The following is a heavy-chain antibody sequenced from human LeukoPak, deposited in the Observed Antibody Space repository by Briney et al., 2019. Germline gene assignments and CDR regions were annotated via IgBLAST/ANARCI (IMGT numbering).Heavy chain of an antibody. J-gene: IGHJ4*02. CDR2: ISSSSSTI. CDR1: GFTFSSYE. D-gene: IGHD5-24*01. CDR3: AKDPSVEMATNNQGDY. V-gene: IGHV3-48*01. Sequence: PGGSLRLSCAASGFTFSSYEMNWVRQAPGKGLEWVSYISSSSSTIYYADSVKGRFTISRDNAKNSLYLQMNSLRAEDTAVYYCAKDPSVEMATNNQGDYWGQGTLVTVSS.